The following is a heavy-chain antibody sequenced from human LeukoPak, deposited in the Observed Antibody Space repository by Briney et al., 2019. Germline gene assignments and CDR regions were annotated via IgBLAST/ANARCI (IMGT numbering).Heavy chain of an antibody. CDR1: GFTFNTYS. Sequence: GGSLRLSCTASGFTFNTYSMNWVRLAPGRGLEWVASISDRGSYIYYADSVKGRFTISRDNAKNSLYLQMNSLRADDTAVYYCANHLACGSTSCPSFDDWGQGTLVTVSS. CDR2: ISDRGSYI. J-gene: IGHJ4*02. D-gene: IGHD2-2*01. V-gene: IGHV3-21*01. CDR3: ANHLACGSTSCPSFDD.